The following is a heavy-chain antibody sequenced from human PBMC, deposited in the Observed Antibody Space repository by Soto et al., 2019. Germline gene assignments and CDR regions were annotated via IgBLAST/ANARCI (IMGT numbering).Heavy chain of an antibody. D-gene: IGHD3-16*02. CDR2: ISAYNGNT. J-gene: IGHJ3*02. CDR3: ARGRRGYIWGSYRFPKINAFDI. Sequence: ASVKVSCKASGYTFTSYGISWARQAPGQGLEWMGWISAYNGNTNYAQKIQGRVTMTTDTSMSTAYMELRSLRSEDTAVYYCARGRRGYIWGSYRFPKINAFDIWGQGTMVTVSS. CDR1: GYTFTSYG. V-gene: IGHV1-18*01.